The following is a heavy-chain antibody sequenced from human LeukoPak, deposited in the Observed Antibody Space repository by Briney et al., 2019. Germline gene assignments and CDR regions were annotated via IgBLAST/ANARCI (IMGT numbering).Heavy chain of an antibody. CDR1: GFNFNMFW. J-gene: IGHJ4*02. Sequence: GGSLRLSCVASGFNFNMFWMSWVRQAPGKGLEWVTNIKQDGSAKFYVGSVRGRFTISRDNAKNSLYLEMNSLRDEDTAVYYCGRGRTTVDYWGQGTLVTVSS. V-gene: IGHV3-7*01. CDR2: IKQDGSAK. CDR3: GRGRTTVDY. D-gene: IGHD1-1*01.